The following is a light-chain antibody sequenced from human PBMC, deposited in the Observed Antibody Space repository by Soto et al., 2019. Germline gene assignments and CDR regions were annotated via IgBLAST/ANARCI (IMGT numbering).Light chain of an antibody. J-gene: IGLJ1*01. CDR1: SSDVGNYNY. V-gene: IGLV2-14*01. Sequence: QSVLTQSASVSGSPGQSITISCTGTSSDVGNYNYVSWYQQHPGEVPKLIIFNVNNRPSGVSNRFSGSKSGNTASLTISGLQAEDEADYYCRSFTSSPTYVFGTGTKVTVL. CDR2: NVN. CDR3: RSFTSSPTYV.